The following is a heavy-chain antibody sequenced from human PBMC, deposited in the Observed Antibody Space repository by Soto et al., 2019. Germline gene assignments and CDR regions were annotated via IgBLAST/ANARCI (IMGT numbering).Heavy chain of an antibody. CDR1: GGSIIGYY. CDR3: ARVGYCTSTNRARSHYYGMDV. CDR2: IYTSGST. Sequence: QVQLQESGPGLVKPSETLSLTCTVSGGSIIGYYWSWIRQPAGKGLEWIGRIYTSGSTNYNPSLKSRVTMSVDTSKNQFSLKLSSVTAADTAVYYCARVGYCTSTNRARSHYYGMDVWGQGTTVTVSS. J-gene: IGHJ6*02. V-gene: IGHV4-4*07. D-gene: IGHD2-2*01.